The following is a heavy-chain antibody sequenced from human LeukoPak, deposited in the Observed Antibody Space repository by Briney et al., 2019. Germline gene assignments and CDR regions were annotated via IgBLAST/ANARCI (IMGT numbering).Heavy chain of an antibody. V-gene: IGHV3-9*01. CDR1: GLTFDDYA. CDR2: ISWNSGSI. CDR3: AKDLSGSYPRGFDY. Sequence: PGGSLRLSCAASGLTFDDYAMHWVRQAPGKGLEWVSGISWNSGSIGYADSVKGRFTISRDNAKNSLYLQMNSLRAEDTALYYCAKDLSGSYPRGFDYWGQGTLVTVSS. J-gene: IGHJ4*02. D-gene: IGHD1-26*01.